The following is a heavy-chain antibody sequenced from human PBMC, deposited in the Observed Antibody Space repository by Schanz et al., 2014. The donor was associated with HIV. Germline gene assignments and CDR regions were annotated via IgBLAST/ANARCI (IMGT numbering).Heavy chain of an antibody. CDR3: ITADESTATAYMELSSLTSEDTAIYYCARDLKPSFRYTNNYPSTW. CDR2: IIPILATA. V-gene: IGHV1-69*01. CDR1: GGTFDTYA. D-gene: IGHD1-7*01. J-gene: IGHJ4*02. Sequence: QVQLVQSGAEVKKPGSSVKVSCETSGGTFDTYAINWVRQAPGQGLEWMGGIIPILATAKYAQKFQGRVTITADEPEAPTPTQTTAKHAQKFQGRVTITADESTATAYMELSSLTSEDTAIYYCARDLKPSFRYTNNYPSTWWGQGTLVTVSS.